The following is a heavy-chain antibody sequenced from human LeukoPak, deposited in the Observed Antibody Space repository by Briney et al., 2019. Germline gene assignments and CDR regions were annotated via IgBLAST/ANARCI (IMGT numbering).Heavy chain of an antibody. CDR3: AKEDYRDHTTGFDS. CDR1: GFTFSSYP. Sequence: QSGGSLRLSCAASGFTFSSYPVSWVRQAPGRGREWVSAITSSGGTYYIASVRGRFIVSRDNSRNTLYLQMNGLTAEDTAMYYCAKEDYRDHTTGFDSWGQGTLVTVSS. J-gene: IGHJ5*01. V-gene: IGHV3-23*01. CDR2: ITSSGGT. D-gene: IGHD4-17*01.